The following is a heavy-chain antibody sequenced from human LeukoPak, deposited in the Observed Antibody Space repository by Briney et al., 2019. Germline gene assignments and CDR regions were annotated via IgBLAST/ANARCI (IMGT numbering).Heavy chain of an antibody. CDR1: GFTVSSHY. CDR3: AGDRGVYGMDV. V-gene: IGHV3-53*04. CDR2: IYSDGST. J-gene: IGHJ6*02. Sequence: SGGSLRLSCAASGFTVSSHYMSWVRQAPGKGLEWVSVIYSDGSTYYADSVKGRFNISKHNSKNTLYLKMNSLRAEDTAVYYCAGDRGVYGMDVWGQGTTVTVSS. D-gene: IGHD6-25*01.